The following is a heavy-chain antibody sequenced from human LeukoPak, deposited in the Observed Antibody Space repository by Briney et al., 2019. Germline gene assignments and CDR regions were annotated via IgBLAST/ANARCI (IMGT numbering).Heavy chain of an antibody. CDR3: TTSIAVAGTVYPFYYFDS. CDR2: IKSKTEGETT. Sequence: GGSLRLSCAASGFTFTNAWMNWVRQAPGKGLEWVGRIKSKTEGETTDYAAPVKGRFTISRDDSIHTLYLQMNSLKTEDTAVYYCTTSIAVAGTVYPFYYFDSWGQGTLVTVSS. D-gene: IGHD6-19*01. J-gene: IGHJ4*02. V-gene: IGHV3-15*01. CDR1: GFTFTNAW.